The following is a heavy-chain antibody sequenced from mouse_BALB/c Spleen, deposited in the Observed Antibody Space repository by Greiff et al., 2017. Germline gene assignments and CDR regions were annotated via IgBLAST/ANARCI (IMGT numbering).Heavy chain of an antibody. Sequence: EVMLVESGGGLVQPGESLKLSCESNEYEFPSHDMSWVRKTPEKRLELVAAINSDGGSTYYPDTMERRFIISRDNTKKTLYLQMSSLRSEDTALYYSARPPYYRRLIYYAMDYWGQGTSVTVSS. CDR3: ARPPYYRRLIYYAMDY. D-gene: IGHD2-14*01. CDR2: INSDGGST. V-gene: IGHV5-2*01. J-gene: IGHJ4*01. CDR1: EYEFPSHD.